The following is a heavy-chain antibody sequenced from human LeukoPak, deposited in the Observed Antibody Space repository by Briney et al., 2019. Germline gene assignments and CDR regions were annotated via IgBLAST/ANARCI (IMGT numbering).Heavy chain of an antibody. CDR2: ISYDGSNK. CDR1: GFTFSSYA. D-gene: IGHD3-10*01. CDR3: AKGPAMVRGTFDP. J-gene: IGHJ5*02. V-gene: IGHV3-30*04. Sequence: GRSLRLSCAASGFTFSSYAMHWVRQAPGKGLEWVALISYDGSNKNYADSVKGRFTISRDYSKNTLYLQMNSLRTEETAVYYCAKGPAMVRGTFDPWGQGTLVTVSS.